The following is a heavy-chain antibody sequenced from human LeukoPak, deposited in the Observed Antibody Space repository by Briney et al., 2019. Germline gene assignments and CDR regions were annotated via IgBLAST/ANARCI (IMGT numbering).Heavy chain of an antibody. CDR1: GYTFTGYY. V-gene: IGHV1-2*02. D-gene: IGHD3-22*01. J-gene: IGHJ4*02. CDR3: ARDRDSSPGDY. CDR2: INPNSGGT. Sequence: ASVKVSCKASGYTFTGYYMHWVRQVPGQGLEWMGWINPNSGGTKYAQKFQGRVTMTRDTSISTAYMELSSLRSDDTAMYYCARDRDSSPGDYWGQGTLVTVSS.